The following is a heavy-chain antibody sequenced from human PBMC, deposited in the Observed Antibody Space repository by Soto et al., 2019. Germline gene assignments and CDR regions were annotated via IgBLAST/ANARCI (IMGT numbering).Heavy chain of an antibody. CDR2: VSVSGSS. Sequence: VQLQESGPGLVKPSETLSLTCSVSGDSISSYYWSWIRQPAGKGLEWIGRVSVSGSSNYNPSLKSRVTTSVDASRNRFSLRLTSVTAADTAMYYCAKDLPYSVGQRQIHFWGRGILVTVSS. V-gene: IGHV4-4*07. CDR1: GDSISSYY. D-gene: IGHD5-12*01. J-gene: IGHJ4*02. CDR3: AKDLPYSVGQRQIHF.